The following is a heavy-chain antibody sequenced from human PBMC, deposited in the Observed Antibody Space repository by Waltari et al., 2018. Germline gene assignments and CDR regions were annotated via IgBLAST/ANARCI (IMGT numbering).Heavy chain of an antibody. J-gene: IGHJ4*02. CDR2: ISDDGGDK. V-gene: IGHV3-30*18. CDR3: AKDVSYFYGSGRFDH. Sequence: QVHLVESGGGVAQPGRSLRLSCAASGFAFSTYGMPWIRQSPGKGLEWVAVISDDGGDKYYRDSVKGRFTISRDNSKNTLYLQMNSLKIDDTAIYYCAKDVSYFYGSGRFDHWGQGTLLTVS. D-gene: IGHD3-10*01. CDR1: GFAFSTYG.